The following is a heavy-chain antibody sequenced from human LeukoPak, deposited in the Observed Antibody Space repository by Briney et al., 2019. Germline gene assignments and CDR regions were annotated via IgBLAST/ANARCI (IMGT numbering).Heavy chain of an antibody. J-gene: IGHJ4*02. V-gene: IGHV4-30-4*01. Sequence: SETLFLSCTVSGGSISSGDYYWSWIRQPPGKGLEWIGYIYYSGSTHYNPSLKSRVTISVDTSKNQFSLKLSSVTAADTAVYYCAREQRFRYYDSSGYAGWGQGTLVTVSS. CDR3: AREQRFRYYDSSGYAG. D-gene: IGHD3-22*01. CDR2: IYYSGST. CDR1: GGSISSGDYY.